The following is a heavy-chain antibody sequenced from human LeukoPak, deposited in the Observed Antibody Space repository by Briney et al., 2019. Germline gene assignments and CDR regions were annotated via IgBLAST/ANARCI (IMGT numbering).Heavy chain of an antibody. D-gene: IGHD2-2*03. V-gene: IGHV1-18*01. CDR2: ISAYNGNT. CDR3: ARVDIVVVPAAMPDY. J-gene: IGHJ4*02. CDR1: GYTFTRDG. Sequence: ASVKVSCKASGYTFTRDGISWVRQAPAQGLEWMGWISAYNGNTNYAQKLQGRVTMTTDTSTSTAYMELRSLRSDDTAVYYCARVDIVVVPAAMPDYWGQGTLVTVSS.